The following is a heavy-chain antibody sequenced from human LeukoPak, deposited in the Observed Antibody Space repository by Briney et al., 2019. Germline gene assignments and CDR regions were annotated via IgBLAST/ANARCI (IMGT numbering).Heavy chain of an antibody. Sequence: WETLTLTCTVSGVSISSYYWSWIRQPPGKGLEWVGYIYFSGSTKHNPSPKSRVLISVDASENQFSLRLNSVTAADTAVYYCARGPQAGNFDYWGRGTLVSVPS. CDR1: GVSISSYY. CDR3: ARGPQAGNFDY. D-gene: IGHD3-10*01. V-gene: IGHV4-59*01. CDR2: IYFSGST. J-gene: IGHJ4*02.